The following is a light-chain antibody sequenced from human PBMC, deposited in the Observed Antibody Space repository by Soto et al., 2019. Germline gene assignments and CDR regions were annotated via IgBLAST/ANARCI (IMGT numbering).Light chain of an antibody. Sequence: EIVLTQSPATLSLSPGERATLSCRASQSVSSYLAWYQQKPGQAPRLLIYDASNRATGIPARFSGSGSGKDFTLTISSLEPEDCAVYYCQQRSNWPPWTFGQGTKVEIK. CDR2: DAS. V-gene: IGKV3-11*01. J-gene: IGKJ1*01. CDR1: QSVSSY. CDR3: QQRSNWPPWT.